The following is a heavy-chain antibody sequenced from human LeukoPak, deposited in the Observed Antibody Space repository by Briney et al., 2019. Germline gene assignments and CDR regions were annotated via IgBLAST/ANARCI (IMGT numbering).Heavy chain of an antibody. CDR3: ARALGYCSSASCYYFDN. CDR2: ISSRSSTI. V-gene: IGHV3-48*01. Sequence: GGSLRLSCAASGFTFSSYSMNWVRQAPGKGLEWVSYISSRSSTIYYADSVKGRFTISRDNTKNSLYLQMNSLRAEDTAVYYCARALGYCSSASCYYFDNWGQGTLVTVSS. CDR1: GFTFSSYS. J-gene: IGHJ4*02. D-gene: IGHD2-2*01.